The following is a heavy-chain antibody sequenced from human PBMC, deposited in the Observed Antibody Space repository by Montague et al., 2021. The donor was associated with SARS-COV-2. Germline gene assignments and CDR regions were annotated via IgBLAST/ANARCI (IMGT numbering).Heavy chain of an antibody. V-gene: IGHV6-1*01. J-gene: IGHJ4*02. CDR2: TYYRSKWNY. Sequence: CAISGDSVSSNTAAWNWLRQSPSRGVEWLGRTYYRSKWNYDYAVPLKXRMTIRPDTSKNQLSLQLSSVPPEDRAVYYCARDPRYSLSWSFDYWGQGTLVTVSS. D-gene: IGHD6-13*01. CDR1: GDSVSSNTAA. CDR3: ARDPRYSLSWSFDY.